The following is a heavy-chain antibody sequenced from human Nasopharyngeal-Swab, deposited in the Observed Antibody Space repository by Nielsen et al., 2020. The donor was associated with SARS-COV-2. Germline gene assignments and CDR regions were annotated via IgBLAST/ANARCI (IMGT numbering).Heavy chain of an antibody. Sequence: GGSLRLSCAASGFTFSNYAMHWVRQAPGTGLEWVALITHDRINKYYADSVKGRFTISRDNSENTVYLQMSSLRSDDTALYYCATLRTAPSWGQGTLVTVSS. D-gene: IGHD2-21*02. CDR2: ITHDRINK. CDR3: ATLRTAPS. CDR1: GFTFSNYA. J-gene: IGHJ5*02. V-gene: IGHV3-30-3*01.